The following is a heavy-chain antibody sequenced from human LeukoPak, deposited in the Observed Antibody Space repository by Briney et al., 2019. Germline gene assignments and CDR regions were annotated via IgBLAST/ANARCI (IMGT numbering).Heavy chain of an antibody. J-gene: IGHJ4*02. V-gene: IGHV3-15*01. CDR3: TADPSPAVQD. CDR2: IKSKTDGGTR. CDR1: GFTFSNAW. Sequence: GGSLRLSCAASGFTFSNAWMSWVRQAPGKGLEWVGRIKSKTDGGTRDYAAPVKGRFTISIDDSRNTLYLQMNSLKTEDTAVYYCTADPSPAVQDWGQGTLVTVSS. D-gene: IGHD6-6*01.